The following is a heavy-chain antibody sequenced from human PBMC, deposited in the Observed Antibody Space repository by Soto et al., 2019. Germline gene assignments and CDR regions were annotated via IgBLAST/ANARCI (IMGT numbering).Heavy chain of an antibody. V-gene: IGHV3-21*01. CDR1: GFTFSSYS. Sequence: GSLRLSCAASGFTFSSYSMNWVRQAPGKGLEWVSSISSSSSYIYYADSVKGRFTISRDNAKNSLYLQMNSLRAEDTAVYYCARDGDTAMAPFDYWGQGTLVTVSS. D-gene: IGHD5-18*01. J-gene: IGHJ4*02. CDR3: ARDGDTAMAPFDY. CDR2: ISSSSSYI.